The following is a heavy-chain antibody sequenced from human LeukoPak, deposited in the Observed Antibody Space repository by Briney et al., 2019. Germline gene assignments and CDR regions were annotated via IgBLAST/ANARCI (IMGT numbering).Heavy chain of an antibody. CDR3: ARDNTVYCGGDCYSDY. J-gene: IGHJ4*02. CDR2: IIPIFGTA. D-gene: IGHD2-21*02. Sequence: SVKVSCKASGGTFSSYAISWVRQAPGQGLEWMGGIIPIFGTANYAQKFQGRVTITADKSTSTAYMELSSLRSEDTAVYYCARDNTVYCGGDCYSDYWGQGTLVTVSS. V-gene: IGHV1-69*06. CDR1: GGTFSSYA.